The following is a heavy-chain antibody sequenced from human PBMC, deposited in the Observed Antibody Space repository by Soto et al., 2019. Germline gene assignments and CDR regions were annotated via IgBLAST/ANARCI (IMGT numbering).Heavy chain of an antibody. D-gene: IGHD6-6*01. Sequence: SETLSLTCAVYGGSFSGYYWSWIRQPPGKGLEWIGEINHSGSTNYNPSLKSRVTISVDTSKNQFSLKLSSVTAADTAVYYCARDLPYIAARPNDWFDPWRQGTLVTVSS. J-gene: IGHJ5*02. V-gene: IGHV4-34*01. CDR1: GGSFSGYY. CDR2: INHSGST. CDR3: ARDLPYIAARPNDWFDP.